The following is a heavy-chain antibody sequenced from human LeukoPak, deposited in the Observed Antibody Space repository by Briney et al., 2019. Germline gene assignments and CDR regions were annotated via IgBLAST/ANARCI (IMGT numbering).Heavy chain of an antibody. Sequence: GGSLRLSCAASGFTFSSYWMHWVRQAPGKGLEWVSTVSGSAGGTYYADSVKGRFTISRDNSKNTLYLLMNSLGAEDTAVYYCAKGAAAGLVDWFDPWGQGTLVAVSS. J-gene: IGHJ5*02. CDR1: GFTFSSYW. D-gene: IGHD6-13*01. CDR2: VSGSAGGT. V-gene: IGHV3-23*01. CDR3: AKGAAAGLVDWFDP.